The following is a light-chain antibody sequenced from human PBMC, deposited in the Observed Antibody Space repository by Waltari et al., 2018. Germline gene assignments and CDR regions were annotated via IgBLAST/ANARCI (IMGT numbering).Light chain of an antibody. J-gene: IGKJ2*01. V-gene: IGKV4-1*01. CDR2: FAS. CDR1: QSVLYSSNNKNY. Sequence: DIVMTQSPDSLAVSLGERATINCKSTQSVLYSSNNKNYLAWYQQKPGQPPKLLIYFASFRESGVPDRFSGSGSGTDFTLTISSLQAEDVAVYYCQQYYSTPYTFGQGTKLEIK. CDR3: QQYYSTPYT.